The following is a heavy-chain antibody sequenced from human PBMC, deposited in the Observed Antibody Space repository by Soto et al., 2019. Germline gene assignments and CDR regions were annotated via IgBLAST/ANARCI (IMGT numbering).Heavy chain of an antibody. CDR3: AGWQLGEYWFDP. J-gene: IGHJ5*02. V-gene: IGHV4-59*01. Sequence: SETLSLTCTVSVGSISSYYWSWIRQPPGKGLEWIGYIYYSGSTNYNPSLKSRVTISVDTSKNQFSLKLSSVTAADTAVYYCAGWQLGEYWFDPWGQGTLVTVSS. CDR2: IYYSGST. CDR1: VGSISSYY. D-gene: IGHD6-6*01.